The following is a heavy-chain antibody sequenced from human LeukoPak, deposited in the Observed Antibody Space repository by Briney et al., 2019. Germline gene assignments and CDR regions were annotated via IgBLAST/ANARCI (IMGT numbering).Heavy chain of an antibody. CDR2: IIPIFGTA. CDR3: AILWFGELLTPVDY. CDR1: GGTFSSYA. D-gene: IGHD3-10*01. V-gene: IGHV1-69*05. J-gene: IGHJ4*02. Sequence: SVKVSCKASGGTFSSYAISWVRQAPGQGLEWMGGIIPIFGTANYAQKFQGRVTITTDESTSTAYMELSSLRSEDTAAYYCAILWFGELLTPVDYWGQGTLVTVSS.